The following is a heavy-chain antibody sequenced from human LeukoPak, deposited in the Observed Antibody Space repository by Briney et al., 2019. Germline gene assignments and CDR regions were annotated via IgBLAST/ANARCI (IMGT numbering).Heavy chain of an antibody. J-gene: IGHJ5*02. V-gene: IGHV4-39*07. CDR2: IYYSGSA. D-gene: IGHD3-10*01. Sequence: SETLSLTCTVSGGSLNSSTYYWGWIRQPPGKGLEWIGRIYYSGSAYYNPSLKSRVTISVDTCKNQFSLKLSSVTAADTAVYYCARDRAMIRGVIILFDPWGQGTLVTVSS. CDR1: GGSLNSSTYY. CDR3: ARDRAMIRGVIILFDP.